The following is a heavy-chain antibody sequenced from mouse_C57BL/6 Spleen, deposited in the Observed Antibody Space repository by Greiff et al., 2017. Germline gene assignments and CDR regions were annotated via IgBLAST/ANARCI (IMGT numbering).Heavy chain of an antibody. CDR3: TRDVTTASRGYFDV. V-gene: IGHV5-9-1*02. CDR1: GFTFSSYA. J-gene: IGHJ1*03. CDR2: ISSGGDYI. D-gene: IGHD1-2*01. Sequence: EVKLVESGEGLVKPGGSLKLSCAASGFTFSSYAMSWVRQTPEKRLEWVAYISSGGDYIYYADTVKGRFTISRDNARNTLYLQMSSLKSEDTAMYYCTRDVTTASRGYFDVWGTGTTVTVSS.